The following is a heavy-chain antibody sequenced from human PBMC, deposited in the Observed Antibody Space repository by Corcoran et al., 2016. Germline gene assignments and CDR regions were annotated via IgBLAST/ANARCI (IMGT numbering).Heavy chain of an antibody. D-gene: IGHD1-26*01. Sequence: EVQLVQSGAEVKKPGESLKISCKGSGYSFTSYWIGWVRQMPGKGLEWMGIIYPGDSDTRYSPSFQGQVTISADKSISTAYLQWSSLKASDTAMYYCARRWELHETIDAFDIWGQGTMVTVSS. CDR1: GYSFTSYW. J-gene: IGHJ3*02. CDR3: ARRWELHETIDAFDI. CDR2: IYPGDSDT. V-gene: IGHV5-51*01.